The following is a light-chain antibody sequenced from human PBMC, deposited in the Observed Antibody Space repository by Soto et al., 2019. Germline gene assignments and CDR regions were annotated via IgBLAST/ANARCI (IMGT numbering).Light chain of an antibody. V-gene: IGLV1-44*01. CDR2: TNN. J-gene: IGLJ1*01. CDR3: AAWDDSLNRYV. CDR1: SSNIGSNS. Sequence: QSVLTQPPSAPGTPGQRVIISCSGGSSNIGSNSVSWYQLLPGTAPKLLIYTNNQRPSRVPDRFSGSKSGNSASLAISGLQSQDEADYYCAAWDDSLNRYVFGTGTKV.